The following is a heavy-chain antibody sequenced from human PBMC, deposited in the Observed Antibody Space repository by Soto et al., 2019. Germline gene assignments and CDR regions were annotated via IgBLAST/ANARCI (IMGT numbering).Heavy chain of an antibody. J-gene: IGHJ6*02. CDR3: AKGRSYYYYYGVDV. CDR2: IIDSGGST. V-gene: IGHV3-23*01. CDR1: GFPFSSCS. Sequence: PGGSLILSCAASGFPFSSCSMGWVRPAPGKGLEWVSDIIDSGGSTYYADSVKGRFTISRDNSKSTLYLQMNSLRAEDTALYYCAKGRSYYYYYGVDVWGQGTTVTVSS.